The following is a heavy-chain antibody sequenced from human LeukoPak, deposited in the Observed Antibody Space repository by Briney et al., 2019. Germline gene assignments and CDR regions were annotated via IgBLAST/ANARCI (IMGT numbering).Heavy chain of an antibody. CDR1: GFTFSSYS. D-gene: IGHD1-7*01. Sequence: GGSLRLSCEASGFTFSSYSMNWVRQAPGKGLEWVSYISSSSSTIYYADSVKGRFTISRDNAKNSLYLQMNSLRAEDTAVYYCARGNHWNYGWFDPWGQGTLVTVSS. CDR3: ARGNHWNYGWFDP. J-gene: IGHJ5*02. V-gene: IGHV3-48*01. CDR2: ISSSSSTI.